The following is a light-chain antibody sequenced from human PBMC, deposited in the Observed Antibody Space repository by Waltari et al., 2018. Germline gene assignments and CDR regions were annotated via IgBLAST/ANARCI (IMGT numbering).Light chain of an antibody. J-gene: IGKJ1*01. V-gene: IGKV3-20*01. CDR3: QHYLRLPVT. CDR2: GAS. CDR1: QSVSSA. Sequence: EIVLTPSPGTLSLSLGEKATASCRTSQSVSSALAWYQQKPGQAPRLLIYGASTRATGIPDRFSGSGSGTDFTLTISRLEPDDFAVYYCQHYLRLPVTFGQGTTVEI.